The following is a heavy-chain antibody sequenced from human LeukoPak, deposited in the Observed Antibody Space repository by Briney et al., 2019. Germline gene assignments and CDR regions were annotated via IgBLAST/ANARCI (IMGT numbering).Heavy chain of an antibody. CDR2: IGVSGGST. D-gene: IGHD1-26*01. CDR1: GLTFSEYG. CDR3: AKGRVGTSGVLEH. J-gene: IGHJ1*01. Sequence: TGGSLRLSCAASGLTFSEYGMSWVRQVPGMGLEWVSTIGVSGGSTNYADSVRGRFTISRDNSKNTLYLQINSLRADDTAVYYCAKGRVGTSGVLEHWGQGTLVTVSS. V-gene: IGHV3-23*01.